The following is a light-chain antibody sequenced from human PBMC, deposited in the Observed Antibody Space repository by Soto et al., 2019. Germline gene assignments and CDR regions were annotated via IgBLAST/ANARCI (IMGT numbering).Light chain of an antibody. Sequence: QSVLTQPASVSGSPGQSITISCTGTSSDIGGYNYVSWYQQLPGKVPKLIIYDVINRPSGVSDRFSGSKSGNAASLTISGLQAEDEADYYCSSYTSTSTLYVFGTGTKLTVL. J-gene: IGLJ1*01. CDR1: SSDIGGYNY. V-gene: IGLV2-14*03. CDR3: SSYTSTSTLYV. CDR2: DVI.